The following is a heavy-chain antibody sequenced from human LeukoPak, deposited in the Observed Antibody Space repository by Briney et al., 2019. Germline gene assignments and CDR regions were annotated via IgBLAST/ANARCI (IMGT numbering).Heavy chain of an antibody. Sequence: SETLSLTCTVSGGSISSYYWSWIRQPPGKGLEWIGYIYYSGSTNYNPSLKSRVTISVDTSKNQFSLKLSSVTAADTAVYYCARHGIAAKGAYNWFDPWGQGTLVTVSS. J-gene: IGHJ5*02. V-gene: IGHV4-59*08. D-gene: IGHD6-13*01. CDR3: ARHGIAAKGAYNWFDP. CDR2: IYYSGST. CDR1: GGSISSYY.